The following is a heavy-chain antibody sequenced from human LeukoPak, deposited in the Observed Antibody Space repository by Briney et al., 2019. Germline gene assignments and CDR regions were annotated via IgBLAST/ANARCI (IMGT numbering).Heavy chain of an antibody. Sequence: KPSETLSLTCAVYGGSFSGYYWNWIRQPPGKGPEWIGEINHSGSTNYNPSLKSRVTISVDTSKNQFSLKLSSVTAADTAVYYCASGYSYGYNALDYWGQGTLVTVSS. CDR1: GGSFSGYY. V-gene: IGHV4-34*01. CDR2: INHSGST. D-gene: IGHD5-18*01. J-gene: IGHJ4*02. CDR3: ASGYSYGYNALDY.